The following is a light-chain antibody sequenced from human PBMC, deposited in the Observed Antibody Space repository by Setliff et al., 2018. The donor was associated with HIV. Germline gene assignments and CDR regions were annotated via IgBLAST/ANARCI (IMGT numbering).Light chain of an antibody. Sequence: QSALTQPPSASGSPGQSVAISCTGTSSDVGAYNFVSWYQQHPGKAPKLILYEVNKRPSGVPDRFSGSKSGNTASLTVSGLQAEDEADYYCCSYAGSNNLRYVFGTGTKVTVL. J-gene: IGLJ1*01. CDR1: SSDVGAYNF. CDR3: CSYAGSNNLRYV. V-gene: IGLV2-8*01. CDR2: EVN.